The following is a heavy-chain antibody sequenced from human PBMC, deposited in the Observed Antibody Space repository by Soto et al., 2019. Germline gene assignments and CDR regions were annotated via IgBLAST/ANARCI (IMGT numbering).Heavy chain of an antibody. CDR1: GFTLSTSGVG. Sequence: QITLKESGPTLVKPTQTLTLTCTFSGFTLSTSGVGVGWIRQPPGKALEWLALIYWDDDKRYSPSLKSRLTITKDTSKNQVVLTLTNMDPVDTATYYCAHLYPFGLWHYFDYWGQGTLVTVSS. CDR3: AHLYPFGLWHYFDY. D-gene: IGHD5-18*01. V-gene: IGHV2-5*02. J-gene: IGHJ4*02. CDR2: IYWDDDK.